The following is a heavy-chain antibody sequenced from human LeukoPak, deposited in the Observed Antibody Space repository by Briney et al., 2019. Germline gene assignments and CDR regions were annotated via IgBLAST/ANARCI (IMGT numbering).Heavy chain of an antibody. CDR1: GASIINSNYY. V-gene: IGHV4-39*07. CDR3: ARLDSSSWYVEYFDY. Sequence: SETLSLTCTVSGASIINSNYYWGWIRQPPGKGLEWIGSFHYTGSTSYNPSLKSRVTISVDTSKNQFSLKLSSVTAADTAVYYCARLDSSSWYVEYFDYWGQGTLVTVSS. D-gene: IGHD6-13*01. J-gene: IGHJ4*02. CDR2: FHYTGST.